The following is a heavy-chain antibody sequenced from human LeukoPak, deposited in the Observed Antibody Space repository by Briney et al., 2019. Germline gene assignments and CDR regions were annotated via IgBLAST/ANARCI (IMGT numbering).Heavy chain of an antibody. Sequence: GASVKVSCKASGYTFTAYYMHWVRQAPGQGLGWMGRINPNSGGTNYAQKFQDRVTMTRDTSISTGYMGLSRLRSDDTAVYYCARDLRGLAAHDAFDIWGQGTMVAVSS. D-gene: IGHD6-13*01. CDR2: INPNSGGT. V-gene: IGHV1-2*06. CDR1: GYTFTAYY. CDR3: ARDLRGLAAHDAFDI. J-gene: IGHJ3*02.